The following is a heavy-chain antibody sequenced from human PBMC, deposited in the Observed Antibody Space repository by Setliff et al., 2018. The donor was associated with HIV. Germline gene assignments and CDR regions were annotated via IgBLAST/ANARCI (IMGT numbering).Heavy chain of an antibody. CDR2: YSGST. J-gene: IGHJ6*03. CDR3: ARGWQLEFPGTYYYYMDV. CDR1: GGSISSHY. V-gene: IGHV4-59*11. D-gene: IGHD3-3*01. Sequence: SETLSLTCTVSGGSISSHYWSWIRQPPGKGLEWIGYYSGSTNYNSSLKSRLTMSVETSKNQISLNLRSVTAADAAVYYCARGWQLEFPGTYYYYMDVWGKGTTVTVSS.